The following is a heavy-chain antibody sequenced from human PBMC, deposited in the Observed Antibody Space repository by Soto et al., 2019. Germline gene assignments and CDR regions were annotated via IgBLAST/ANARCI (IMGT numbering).Heavy chain of an antibody. CDR1: GGSISSYY. V-gene: IGHV4-59*08. J-gene: IGHJ4*02. CDR3: ARRYGGTFDY. Sequence: QVQLQESGPGLVKPSETLSLTCTVSGGSISSYYWSWIRQPPGKGLEWIGYIYYSGSTNYNPSLKRRVTISVDTSKNQFPLKLRSVTAADTAVYYCARRYGGTFDYWGQGTLVTVSS. D-gene: IGHD2-15*01. CDR2: IYYSGST.